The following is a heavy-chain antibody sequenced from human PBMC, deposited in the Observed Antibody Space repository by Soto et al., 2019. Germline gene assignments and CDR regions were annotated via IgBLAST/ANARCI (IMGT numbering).Heavy chain of an antibody. D-gene: IGHD1-26*01. J-gene: IGHJ4*02. V-gene: IGHV4-39*01. CDR3: ARQVGATREFDY. Sequence: PSETLSLTCTVSGGSISSSSYYWGWIRQPPGKGLEWIGSIYYSGSTYYNPSLKSRVTIPVDTSKNQFSLKLSSVTAADTAVYYCARQVGATREFDYWGQGTLVTVSS. CDR2: IYYSGST. CDR1: GGSISSSSYY.